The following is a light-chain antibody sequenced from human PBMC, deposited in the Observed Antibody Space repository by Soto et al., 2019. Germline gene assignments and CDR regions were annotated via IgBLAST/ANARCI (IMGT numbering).Light chain of an antibody. CDR2: GAS. V-gene: IGKV3D-15*01. J-gene: IGKJ2*01. CDR1: QSVSSN. CDR3: XQXNNWPLYT. Sequence: EVVMTQSPATLSVSPGERATLSCRASQSVSSNLAWYQQKPGQAPRLLIYGASTRAXGIPARFSGSXSGXEXTLTXXXXXXXXXXXXYCXQXNNWPLYTFGQGTKLEIK.